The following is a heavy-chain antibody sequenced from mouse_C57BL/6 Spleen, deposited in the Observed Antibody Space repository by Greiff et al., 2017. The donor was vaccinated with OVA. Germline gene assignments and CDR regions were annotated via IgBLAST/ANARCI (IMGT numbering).Heavy chain of an antibody. CDR2: IYPRSGNT. CDR3: ARSPLGFDY. Sequence: QVQLKESGAELARPGASVKLSCKASGYTFTSSGISWVKQRTGQGLEWIGEIYPRSGNTYYNEKFKGKSTLTADKSSSTAYMELRSLTSEDSAVYFCARSPLGFDYWGQGTTLTVSS. CDR1: GYTFTSSG. D-gene: IGHD6-1*01. J-gene: IGHJ2*01. V-gene: IGHV1-81*01.